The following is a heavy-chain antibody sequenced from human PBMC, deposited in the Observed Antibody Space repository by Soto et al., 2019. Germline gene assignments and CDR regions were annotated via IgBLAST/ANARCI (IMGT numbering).Heavy chain of an antibody. CDR1: GFTFSSYG. J-gene: IGHJ6*02. CDR3: ARRSGGMDV. CDR2: IWYDGSNK. Sequence: QVQLVESGGGVVQPGRSLRLSCAASGFTFSSYGMHWVRQAPGKGLEWVAVIWYDGSNKYYADPVKGRFTISRDNSKNTLYLQMNSLRAEDTAVYYCARRSGGMDVWGQGTTVTVSS. V-gene: IGHV3-33*01.